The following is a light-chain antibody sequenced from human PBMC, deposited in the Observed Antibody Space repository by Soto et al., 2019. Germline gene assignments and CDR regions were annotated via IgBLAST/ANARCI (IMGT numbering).Light chain of an antibody. CDR1: QSVSSK. Sequence: EIVWTQSPGTLSLSLGERATLSCRASQSVSSKLAWYQQKPGQAPRVLIYGASSRATGIPDRFGGSGSGTDFTLTISRLEPEDFAVYYCQQYGGSPRTFGRGTKLEI. J-gene: IGKJ2*01. CDR3: QQYGGSPRT. CDR2: GAS. V-gene: IGKV3-20*01.